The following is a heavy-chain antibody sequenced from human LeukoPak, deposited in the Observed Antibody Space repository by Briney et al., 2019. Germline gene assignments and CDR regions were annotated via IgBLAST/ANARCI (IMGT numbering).Heavy chain of an antibody. CDR2: INHSGST. V-gene: IGHV4-34*01. D-gene: IGHD2-2*01. CDR3: ARLRLSGYCSGTSCFNYYYYGMDV. J-gene: IGHJ6*02. Sequence: SETLSLTCAVYGGSFSGYYWSWIRQPPGKGLEWIGEINHSGSTKYNPSLKSRVTISVDTSKNQFSLKLSSVTAADTAVYYCARLRLSGYCSGTSCFNYYYYGMDVWGRGTTVTVSS. CDR1: GGSFSGYY.